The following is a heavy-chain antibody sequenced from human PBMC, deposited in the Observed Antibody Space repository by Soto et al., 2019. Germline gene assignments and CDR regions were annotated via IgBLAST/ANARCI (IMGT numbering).Heavy chain of an antibody. V-gene: IGHV3-21*01. D-gene: IGHD3-22*01. CDR2: ISSGRTYT. Sequence: GGSLRLSCAASGFTFSSYNMNWVRQAPGKGLEWVSSISSGRTYTYYADSVKGRFTISRENAKNSVYLQMNSLRAEDTAVYYCARGYDSSAGDYWGQGTLVTVSS. CDR3: ARGYDSSAGDY. J-gene: IGHJ4*02. CDR1: GFTFSSYN.